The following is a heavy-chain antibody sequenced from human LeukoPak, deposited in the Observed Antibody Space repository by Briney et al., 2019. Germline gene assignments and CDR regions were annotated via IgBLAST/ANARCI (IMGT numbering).Heavy chain of an antibody. D-gene: IGHD3-22*01. CDR2: ISGSGGIT. CDR1: GFTFSNYA. Sequence: PGGSLRLSCAASGFTFSNYAMSWVRQAPGRGLEWVSAISGSGGITYYADSVKGRFTISRDNSKNTLYLQMNSLRAEDTAVYYCAKVPSYYYDSSGYYYIDHWGQGTLVTVSS. CDR3: AKVPSYYYDSSGYYYIDH. J-gene: IGHJ4*02. V-gene: IGHV3-23*01.